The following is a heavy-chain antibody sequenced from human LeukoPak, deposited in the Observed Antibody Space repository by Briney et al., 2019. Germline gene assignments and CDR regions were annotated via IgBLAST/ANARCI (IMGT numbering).Heavy chain of an antibody. V-gene: IGHV4-30-2*01. Sequence: SETLSLTCAVSGGSISSGGYSWSWIRQPPGKGLEWIGYIYHSGSTYYNPSLKSRVTISVDRSKNQFSLKLSSVTAADTAVYYCARGSPYCSSTSCYNLVWGQGTTVAVSS. CDR1: GGSISSGGYS. CDR3: ARGSPYCSSTSCYNLV. D-gene: IGHD2-2*02. J-gene: IGHJ6*02. CDR2: IYHSGST.